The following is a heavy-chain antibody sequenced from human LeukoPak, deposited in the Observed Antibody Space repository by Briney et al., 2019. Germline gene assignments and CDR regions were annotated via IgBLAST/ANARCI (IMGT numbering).Heavy chain of an antibody. CDR3: ARLESGKYCSSTNCRTRNFDY. J-gene: IGHJ4*02. D-gene: IGHD2-2*01. CDR2: INTNSGAT. Sequence: ASVKVSCKASGYTFTGYYIHWVRQAPGQGLEWMGWINTNSGATNYAQKFQDRVTMTRDTSISTAYMELSRLRSDDTAVYYCARLESGKYCSSTNCRTRNFDYWGQGTLVTVSS. CDR1: GYTFTGYY. V-gene: IGHV1-2*02.